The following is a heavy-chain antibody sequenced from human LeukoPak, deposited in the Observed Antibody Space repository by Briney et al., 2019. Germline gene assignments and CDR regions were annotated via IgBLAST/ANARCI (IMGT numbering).Heavy chain of an antibody. CDR3: ALLFSSTWYRFDS. J-gene: IGHJ4*02. V-gene: IGHV1-2*02. CDR2: VNPNSGDT. D-gene: IGHD6-13*01. Sequence: ASVKVSCKASGYTFTDYYMHWVRQAPGQGLEWMGWVNPNSGDTNYVHKFQGRVTMTSDTSISTAYMDLSRVRSDDAAVYYCALLFSSTWYRFDSWGQGTLVTVSS. CDR1: GYTFTDYY.